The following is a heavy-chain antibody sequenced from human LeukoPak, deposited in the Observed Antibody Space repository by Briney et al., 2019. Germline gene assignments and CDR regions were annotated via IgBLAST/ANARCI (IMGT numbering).Heavy chain of an antibody. J-gene: IGHJ5*02. D-gene: IGHD6-13*01. CDR1: GYTFSAYY. CDR2: TDPKNGAT. CDR3: ARDISLFASAGPWFDP. V-gene: IGHV1-2*02. Sequence: GASVTVSCTASGYTFSAYYLYWVRQAPGQGFEWMGWTDPKNGATNYAPKFQGRVTMTRDTSISTAYMELSRLRLDDTAIYYCARDISLFASAGPWFDPWGQGTLVAVSS.